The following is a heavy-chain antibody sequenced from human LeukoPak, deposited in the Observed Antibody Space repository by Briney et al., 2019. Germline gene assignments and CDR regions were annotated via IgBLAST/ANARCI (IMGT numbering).Heavy chain of an antibody. D-gene: IGHD2-2*01. CDR2: IYHSGST. V-gene: IGHV4-30-2*01. CDR3: ARLQRRPYCSSTSCSR. Sequence: PSQTLSLTCAVSGGSISSGGYSWSWIRQPPGKGLEWIGYIYHSGSTNYNPSLKSRVTISVDTSKNQFSLKLSSVTAADTAVYYCARLQRRPYCSSTSCSRWGQGTLVTVSS. J-gene: IGHJ4*02. CDR1: GGSISSGGYS.